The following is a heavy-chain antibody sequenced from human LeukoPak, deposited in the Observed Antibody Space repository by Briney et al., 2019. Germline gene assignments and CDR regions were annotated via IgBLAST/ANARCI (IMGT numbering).Heavy chain of an antibody. CDR2: IYSGDSDT. CDR3: ARTYPRPYYYGSGSSAYGMDV. Sequence: GGALKISFQGSWYRFTSYWIGWVRPVPGKGLGWVGIIYSGDSDTIYSPSFQGQVTISADKSISTAYLQWSSLKASHTAMYYCARTYPRPYYYGSGSSAYGMDVWGQGTTVTVSS. CDR1: WYRFTSYW. V-gene: IGHV5-51*01. D-gene: IGHD3-10*01. J-gene: IGHJ6*02.